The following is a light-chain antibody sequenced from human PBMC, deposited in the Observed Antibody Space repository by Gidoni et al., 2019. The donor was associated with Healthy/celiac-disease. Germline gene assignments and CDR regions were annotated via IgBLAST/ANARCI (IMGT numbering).Light chain of an antibody. J-gene: IGKJ2*01. CDR3: QQTET. Sequence: DIQMTQSPSSLSASVGDRVTITCRASQSISSYLNWYQQKPGKAPKLLIYAASSLQSGVPSRFSGSGSGTDFTLTISSLQPEDFATYYGQQTETFXXXTKLEIK. V-gene: IGKV1-39*01. CDR1: QSISSY. CDR2: AAS.